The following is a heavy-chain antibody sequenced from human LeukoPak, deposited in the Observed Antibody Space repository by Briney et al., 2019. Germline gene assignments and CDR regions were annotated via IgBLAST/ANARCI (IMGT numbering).Heavy chain of an antibody. Sequence: PSETLSLTCTVSGGSISSYYWSWIRQPAGKGLEWIGRIYSSGSTNYNPPLKSRVTISVDTSKNQFSLKLSSVTAADTAVYYCARWAAAGAEYFQHWGQGTLVTVSS. D-gene: IGHD6-13*01. CDR3: ARWAAAGAEYFQH. J-gene: IGHJ1*01. CDR1: GGSISSYY. V-gene: IGHV4-4*07. CDR2: IYSSGST.